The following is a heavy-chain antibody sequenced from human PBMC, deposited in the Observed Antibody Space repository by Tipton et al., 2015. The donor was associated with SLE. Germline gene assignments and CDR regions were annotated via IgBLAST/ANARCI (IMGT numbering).Heavy chain of an antibody. CDR1: GFTVSLSY. J-gene: IGHJ4*02. Sequence: GSLRLSCAASGFTVSLSYMSWVRQAPGKGLEWVSVIFSGGNTYYADSVKGRFTISRDNSKNTLYLQMNSLRAEDTAVYYCATTKMVAGIYYFDYWGQGTLVTVSS. V-gene: IGHV3-66*02. CDR2: IFSGGNT. CDR3: ATTKMVAGIYYFDY. D-gene: IGHD2-15*01.